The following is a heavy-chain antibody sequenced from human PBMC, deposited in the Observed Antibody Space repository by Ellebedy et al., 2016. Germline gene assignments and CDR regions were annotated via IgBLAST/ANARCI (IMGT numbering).Heavy chain of an antibody. CDR2: INSQINAM. CDR1: GFTFSSYA. D-gene: IGHD1-26*01. J-gene: IGHJ4*02. Sequence: GESLKISCAASGFTFSSYAMNWVRQAPGKGLEWVSYINSQINAMYYADSVRGRFTISRDNAKNSLYLQMNSLRAEDTAVYYCAREEGAFWSFDYWGQGTLVTVSS. V-gene: IGHV3-48*04. CDR3: AREEGAFWSFDY.